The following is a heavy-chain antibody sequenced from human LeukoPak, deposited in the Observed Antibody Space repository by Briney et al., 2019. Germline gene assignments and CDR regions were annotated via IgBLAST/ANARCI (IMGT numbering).Heavy chain of an antibody. D-gene: IGHD3-10*01. CDR3: ARDYAGSPDQ. Sequence: GGSLRLSCAASGFTFSYAWMNWVRQAPGKGLEWVGRLKSKDSGGTTDYAAPVKGRFTISRDNAKDTVYLQMNSLRADDTAVYYCARDYAGSPDQWGRGTLITVSS. J-gene: IGHJ4*02. CDR2: LKSKDSGGTT. CDR1: GFTFSYAW. V-gene: IGHV3-15*05.